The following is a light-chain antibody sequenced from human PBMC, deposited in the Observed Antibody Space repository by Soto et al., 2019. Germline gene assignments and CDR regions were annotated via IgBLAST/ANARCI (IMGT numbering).Light chain of an antibody. Sequence: DIVMTQTPLSSPFTLGQPASISFRSSQSLLHSDGNTYLSWLQQRPGQPPRLLIYKISNRLSGVPDRFSGSGAGTDFTLKISRVEADDVGVYYCMQATQYPPYTFGQGTKLEI. V-gene: IGKV2-24*01. CDR1: QSLLHSDGNTY. J-gene: IGKJ2*01. CDR2: KIS. CDR3: MQATQYPPYT.